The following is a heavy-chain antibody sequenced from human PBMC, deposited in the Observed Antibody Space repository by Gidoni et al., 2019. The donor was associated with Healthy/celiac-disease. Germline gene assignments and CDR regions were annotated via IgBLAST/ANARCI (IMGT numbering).Heavy chain of an antibody. J-gene: IGHJ4*02. V-gene: IGHV3-21*01. CDR2: ISSSSSYI. Sequence: EVQLVASGGGLVKPGGSWRLPGAASGFTFSRYSMNWVRQAPGKGLEWVSSISSSSSYIYYADSVKGRFTISRDNAKNSLYLQMNSLRAEDTAVYYCASPWGGYWGQGTLVTVSS. CDR3: ASPWGGY. D-gene: IGHD7-27*01. CDR1: GFTFSRYS.